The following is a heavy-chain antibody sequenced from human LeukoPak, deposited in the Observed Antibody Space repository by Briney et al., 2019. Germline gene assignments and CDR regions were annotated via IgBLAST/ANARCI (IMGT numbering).Heavy chain of an antibody. J-gene: IGHJ5*02. Sequence: GESLKISCKGSGYSFTSYWIGWVRQMPGKGLEWMGIIYPGDSDTRYSPSFQGQVTISADKSISTAYLQWSSLKASDTAMYYCARHATYYYDSSGRNWFDPWGQGTLVTVSS. CDR3: ARHATYYYDSSGRNWFDP. CDR2: IYPGDSDT. D-gene: IGHD3-22*01. CDR1: GYSFTSYW. V-gene: IGHV5-51*01.